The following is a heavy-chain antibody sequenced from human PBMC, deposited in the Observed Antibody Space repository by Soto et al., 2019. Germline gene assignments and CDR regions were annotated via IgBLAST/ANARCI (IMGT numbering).Heavy chain of an antibody. CDR2: ISAYNGNT. V-gene: IGHV1-18*01. J-gene: IGHJ6*02. CDR3: ARSNGLDLVDEYYSYGMDV. CDR1: GYTFTSYG. Sequence: GASVKVSCKASGYTFTSYGISWVRQAPGQGLEWMGWISAYNGNTNYAQKLQGRVTMTTDTSTSTAYMELRSLRSDDTAVYYCARSNGLDLVDEYYSYGMDVWCQGLTVTVSS. D-gene: IGHD3-9*01.